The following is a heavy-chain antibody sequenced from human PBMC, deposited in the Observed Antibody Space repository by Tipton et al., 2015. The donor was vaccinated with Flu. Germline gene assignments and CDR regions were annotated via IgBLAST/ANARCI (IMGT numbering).Heavy chain of an antibody. CDR2: IYYTGTT. Sequence: TLSLTCTVSGASLSSSYYWAWIRQPPGKGLEWIGNIYYTGTTYSNPSLRSRVSISKDTSKNQFSLNLRSVTAADTAVYYCAREFSGWFDPWGQGTLVTVSS. V-gene: IGHV4-39*07. CDR3: AREFSGWFDP. J-gene: IGHJ5*02. CDR1: GASLSSSYY. D-gene: IGHD2/OR15-2a*01.